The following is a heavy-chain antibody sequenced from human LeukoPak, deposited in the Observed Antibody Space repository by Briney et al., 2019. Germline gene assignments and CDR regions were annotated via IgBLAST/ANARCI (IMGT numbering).Heavy chain of an antibody. CDR1: GGSISSSSYY. J-gene: IGHJ4*02. CDR2: IYYSGST. CDR3: ARDRGTWNDDGFDY. D-gene: IGHD1-1*01. Sequence: PSETLSLTCTVSGGSISSSSYYWGWIRQPPGKGLEWIGNIYYSGSTNYNPSLKSRVTISVDTSKNQFSLKLSSVTAADTAVYYCARDRGTWNDDGFDYWGQGTLVTVSS. V-gene: IGHV4-39*07.